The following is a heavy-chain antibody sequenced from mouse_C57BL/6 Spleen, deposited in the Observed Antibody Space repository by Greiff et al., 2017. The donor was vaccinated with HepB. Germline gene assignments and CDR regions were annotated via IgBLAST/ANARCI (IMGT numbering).Heavy chain of an antibody. J-gene: IGHJ3*01. V-gene: IGHV5-4*03. CDR3: ARSAYYSNYGFAY. Sequence: EVKLVESGGGLVKPGGSLKLSCAASGFTFSSYAMSWVRQTPEKRLEWVATISDGGSYTYYPDNVKGRFTISRDNAKNNLYLQMSHLKSEDTAMDYCARSAYYSNYGFAYWGQGTLVTVSA. CDR1: GFTFSSYA. CDR2: ISDGGSYT. D-gene: IGHD2-5*01.